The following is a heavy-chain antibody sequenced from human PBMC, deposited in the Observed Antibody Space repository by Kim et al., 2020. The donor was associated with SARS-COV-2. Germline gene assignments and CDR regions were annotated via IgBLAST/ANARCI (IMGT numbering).Heavy chain of an antibody. CDR1: GFTFGTYW. CDR2: LSTDGSIP. Sequence: GGSLRLSFSASGFTFGTYWMPCVRQAPGKGLFCISRLSTDGSIPSYAESVQGRFPVSRANARTPLSLALHLLGAEDTAVYYCARATSACSLASWGQG. D-gene: IGHD1-26*01. J-gene: IGHJ4*02. CDR3: ARATSACSLAS. V-gene: IGHV3-74*01.